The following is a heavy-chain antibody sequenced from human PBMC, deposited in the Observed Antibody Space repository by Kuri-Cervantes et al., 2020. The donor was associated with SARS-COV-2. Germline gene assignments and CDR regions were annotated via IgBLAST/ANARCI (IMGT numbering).Heavy chain of an antibody. D-gene: IGHD2/OR15-2a*01. Sequence: GESLKISCAASGFTFSDYYMSWIRQAPGKGLEWVSYISSSGSTIYYADSVKGRFTISRDNVKNSLYLQMNSLRAEDTAVYYCARDGDIVIVREGFDYWGQGTLVTVSS. CDR3: ARDGDIVIVREGFDY. CDR2: ISSSGSTI. J-gene: IGHJ4*02. CDR1: GFTFSDYY. V-gene: IGHV3-11*04.